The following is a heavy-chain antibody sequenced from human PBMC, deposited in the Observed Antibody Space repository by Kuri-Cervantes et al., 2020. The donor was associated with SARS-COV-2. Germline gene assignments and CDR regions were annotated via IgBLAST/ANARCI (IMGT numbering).Heavy chain of an antibody. J-gene: IGHJ5*02. Sequence: SETLSLTCSVSGGSIIGSGNYWGWIRQPPGKGLEWVGSIYYTGSTSYNPSLKSRVTISVDTSKNQFSLRLSSVTAADTAVYYCARHPLITLKEGWFDPWGQGTLVTVSS. D-gene: IGHD3-22*01. CDR2: IYYTGST. CDR3: ARHPLITLKEGWFDP. CDR1: GGSIIGSGNY. V-gene: IGHV4-39*01.